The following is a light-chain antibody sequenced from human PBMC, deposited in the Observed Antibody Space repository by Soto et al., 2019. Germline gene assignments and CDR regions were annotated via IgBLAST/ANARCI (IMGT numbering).Light chain of an antibody. J-gene: IGKJ5*01. Sequence: EIVLTQSPGTLSLSPGERATLSCRTSQSISSSYLAWYQQKPGQAPRLLIYAASSRATGIPDRFGGSGSGTDFTLTISRLEPEDFAVYYCQQYGSSPITFGQGTRVEIK. CDR2: AAS. V-gene: IGKV3-20*01. CDR3: QQYGSSPIT. CDR1: QSISSSY.